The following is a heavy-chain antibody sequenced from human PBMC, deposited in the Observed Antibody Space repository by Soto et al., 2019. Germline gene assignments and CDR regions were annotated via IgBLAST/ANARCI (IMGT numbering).Heavy chain of an antibody. CDR1: GGTFSSYT. D-gene: IGHD2-15*01. CDR2: IIPILGIA. Sequence: QVQLVQSGAEVKKPGSSVKVSCKASGGTFSSYTISWVRQAPGQGLEWMGRIIPILGIANYAQKFQGRVRITADKATSTAYMELSSLRSEDTAVYYCASLVVVARQQGMDVWGQGTTVTVSS. CDR3: ASLVVVARQQGMDV. J-gene: IGHJ6*02. V-gene: IGHV1-69*02.